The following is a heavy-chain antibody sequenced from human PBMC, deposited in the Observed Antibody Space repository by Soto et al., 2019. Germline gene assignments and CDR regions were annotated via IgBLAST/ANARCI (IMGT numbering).Heavy chain of an antibody. CDR3: ARDRAHGFDI. Sequence: ASVKVSCKASGYTFTSYAMHWVRQAPGQRLEWMGWINAGNGNTKYAQKFQGRVTMTRDTSTSTAYMELRSLRSEDTAMYYCARDRAHGFDIWGQGTMVTVSS. CDR1: GYTFTSYA. V-gene: IGHV1-3*01. J-gene: IGHJ3*02. CDR2: INAGNGNT.